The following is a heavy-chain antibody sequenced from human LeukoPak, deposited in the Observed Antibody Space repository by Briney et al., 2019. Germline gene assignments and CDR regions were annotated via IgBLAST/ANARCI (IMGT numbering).Heavy chain of an antibody. J-gene: IGHJ4*02. CDR2: ISYDGSNK. CDR1: GFTFSSYA. CDR3: ARDSSGYYSLDY. V-gene: IGHV3-30-3*01. D-gene: IGHD3-22*01. Sequence: HPGGSLRLSCAASGFTFSSYAMHWVRQAPGKGLEWVAVISYDGSNKYYADSVKGRFTISRDNSKNTLYLQMNSLRAEDTAVYYCARDSSGYYSLDYWGQGTLVTVSS.